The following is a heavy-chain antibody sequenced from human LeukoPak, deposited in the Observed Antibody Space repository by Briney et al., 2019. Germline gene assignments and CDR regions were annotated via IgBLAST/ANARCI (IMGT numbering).Heavy chain of an antibody. CDR3: ARGPTTISSWFDP. V-gene: IGHV1-46*01. CDR1: GYTFTSYY. CDR2: INPSGGST. Sequence: ASVKVSCKASGYTFTSYYMHWVRQAPGQGLEWMGRINPSGGSTSHAQKFQGRITMTRDTSTSTVYMELSSLRSEDTAMYYCARGPTTISSWFDPWGQGTLVTVSP. J-gene: IGHJ5*02. D-gene: IGHD4-11*01.